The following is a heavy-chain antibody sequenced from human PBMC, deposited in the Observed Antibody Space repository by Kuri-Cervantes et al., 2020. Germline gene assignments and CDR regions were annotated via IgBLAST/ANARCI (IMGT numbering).Heavy chain of an antibody. Sequence: ASVKVSCKASGYTFSNYGISWVRQAPGQGLEWMGWMNPNSGNTGYAQKFQGRVTMTRNTSISTAYMELSSLRSEDTAVYYCARSRDGYNRFLDYWGQGTLVTVSS. D-gene: IGHD5-24*01. J-gene: IGHJ4*02. CDR1: GYTFSNYG. CDR3: ARSRDGYNRFLDY. CDR2: MNPNSGNT. V-gene: IGHV1-8*02.